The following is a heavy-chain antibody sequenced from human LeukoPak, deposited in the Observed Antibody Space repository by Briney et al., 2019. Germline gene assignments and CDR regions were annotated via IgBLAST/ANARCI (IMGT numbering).Heavy chain of an antibody. D-gene: IGHD4-17*01. V-gene: IGHV3-21*01. CDR1: GFTFSSYS. Sequence: GGSLRLSCAASGFTFSSYSMNWVRQAPGKGLEWVSSISSSSSYIYYADSVKGRFTISRDNAKNSLYLQMNSLRAEDTAVYYCARVATTVTTDPDYWGQGTLVTVSS. CDR2: ISSSSSYI. CDR3: ARVATTVTTDPDY. J-gene: IGHJ4*02.